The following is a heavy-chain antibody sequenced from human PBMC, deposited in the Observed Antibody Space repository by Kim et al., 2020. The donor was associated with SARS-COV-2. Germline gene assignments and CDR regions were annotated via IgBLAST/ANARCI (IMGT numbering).Heavy chain of an antibody. CDR2: IIPIFGTA. CDR3: AMLDNWNYGVLRAYYFDY. J-gene: IGHJ4*02. V-gene: IGHV1-69*13. CDR1: GGTFSSYA. Sequence: SVKVSCKASGGTFSSYAISWVRQAPGQGLEWMGGIIPIFGTANYAQKFQGRVTITADESTSTAYMELSSLRSEDTAVYYCAMLDNWNYGVLRAYYFDYWGQGTLVTVSS. D-gene: IGHD1-7*01.